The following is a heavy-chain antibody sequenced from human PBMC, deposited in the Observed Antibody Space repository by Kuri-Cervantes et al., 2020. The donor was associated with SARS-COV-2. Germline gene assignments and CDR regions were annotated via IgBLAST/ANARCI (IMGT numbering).Heavy chain of an antibody. D-gene: IGHD6-13*01. CDR1: SGSFSGYY. J-gene: IGHJ6*03. CDR2: INHSGST. Sequence: SETLSLTCAVYSGSFSGYYWSWIRQPPGKGLEWIGEINHSGSTNYNPSLKSRVTISVDTSKNQFSLKLSSVTAADTAVYYCARVTRAGAAAFRWDYMDVWGKGTTVTVSS. V-gene: IGHV4-34*01. CDR3: ARVTRAGAAAFRWDYMDV.